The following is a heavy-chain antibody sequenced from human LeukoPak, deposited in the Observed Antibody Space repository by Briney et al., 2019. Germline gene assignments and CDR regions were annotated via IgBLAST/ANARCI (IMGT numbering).Heavy chain of an antibody. CDR1: GGSFSGYY. V-gene: IGHV4-34*01. CDR3: ARYYDFWSGYPDY. J-gene: IGHJ4*02. CDR2: INHSGST. Sequence: SETLSLTCAVYGGSFSGYYWSWIRQPPGKGLEWIGEINHSGSTNYNPSLKSRVTISVDTSKNQFSLKLSSVTAADTAVYYCARYYDFWSGYPDYWGQGTLVTVSS. D-gene: IGHD3-3*01.